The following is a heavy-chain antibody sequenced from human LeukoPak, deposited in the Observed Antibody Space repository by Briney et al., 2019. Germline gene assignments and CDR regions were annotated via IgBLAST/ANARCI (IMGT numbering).Heavy chain of an antibody. J-gene: IGHJ4*02. V-gene: IGHV3-23*01. Sequence: GGSLRLSCAASGFTFSSYAMSWVRQAPGKGLEWVSAISGSGGSTYYADSVEGQFTISRDNSKNTLYLQMNSLRAEDTAVYYCAKERGYYYDYFDYWGQGTLVTVSS. D-gene: IGHD3-22*01. CDR3: AKERGYYYDYFDY. CDR2: ISGSGGST. CDR1: GFTFSSYA.